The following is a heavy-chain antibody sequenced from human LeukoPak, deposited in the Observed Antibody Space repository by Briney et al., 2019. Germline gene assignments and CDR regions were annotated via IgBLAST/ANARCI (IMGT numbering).Heavy chain of an antibody. CDR1: GGSISSSNW. V-gene: IGHV4-4*02. CDR2: IYHSGST. Sequence: SETLSLTCAVSGGSISSSNWWSWVRQPPGKGLEWIGEIYHSGSTNYNPSLKSRVTISVDKSKNQFSLKLSSVTAADTAVYYCARVGYCSSTSCYLFDHWGQGTLVTVSS. J-gene: IGHJ4*02. CDR3: ARVGYCSSTSCYLFDH. D-gene: IGHD2-2*01.